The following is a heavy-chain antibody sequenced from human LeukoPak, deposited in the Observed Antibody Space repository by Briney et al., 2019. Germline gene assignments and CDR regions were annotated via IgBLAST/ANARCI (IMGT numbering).Heavy chain of an antibody. V-gene: IGHV3-23*01. D-gene: IGHD2-15*01. Sequence: PAGSLRLSCVASGFTFSSYAMNWVRQAPGKVLEWVSATRVSGAPAMFAESVKGRFTTSRDNSKNTLYLQMNTLRADDTAIYYCAKVASGGNCYQSDYWGERTLVTVSS. CDR2: TRVSGAPA. J-gene: IGHJ4*02. CDR3: AKVASGGNCYQSDY. CDR1: GFTFSSYA.